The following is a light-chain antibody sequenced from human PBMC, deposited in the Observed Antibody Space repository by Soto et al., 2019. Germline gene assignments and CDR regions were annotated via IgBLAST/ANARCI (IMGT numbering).Light chain of an antibody. V-gene: IGKV1-8*01. Sequence: AIRMTQSPSSFSASTGDRVTITCRASQGISSYLAWYQQKPGKATKLLIYAASTLQSGVPSRFSGSGSGTDFTLTISCLQSEDFATYYCQQYYSYPLLTFGGGTKMEIK. CDR2: AAS. J-gene: IGKJ4*02. CDR1: QGISSY. CDR3: QQYYSYPLLT.